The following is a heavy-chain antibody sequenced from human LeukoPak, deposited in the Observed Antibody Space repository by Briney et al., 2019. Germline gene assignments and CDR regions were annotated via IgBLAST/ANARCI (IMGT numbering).Heavy chain of an antibody. CDR3: ARGRRGYRTELDS. Sequence: SETLSLTCIVSGDSPASGYYGGWIRQAPGKGLEWIGSIYQSGTTYYNPSLKSRVTISKDTSKNQFSLRQTSVTDADTALYYCARGRRGYRTELDSWGQGTLVTVSS. V-gene: IGHV4-38-2*02. J-gene: IGHJ4*02. CDR1: GDSPASGYY. D-gene: IGHD3-22*01. CDR2: IYQSGTT.